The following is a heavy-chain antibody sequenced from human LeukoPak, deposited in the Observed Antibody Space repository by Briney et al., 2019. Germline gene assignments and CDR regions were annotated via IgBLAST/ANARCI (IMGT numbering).Heavy chain of an antibody. Sequence: GGSLRLSCAASGFTFSSYGMNWVRQAPGKGLEWVSSIIASGGTTYYADSVKGRFTISRDNSKNTVYLQMNTLRAEDTAVYYCAKGAGGSYGLYYFDYWGQGALVTVSS. V-gene: IGHV3-23*01. D-gene: IGHD3-10*01. CDR3: AKGAGGSYGLYYFDY. CDR1: GFTFSSYG. J-gene: IGHJ4*02. CDR2: IIASGGTT.